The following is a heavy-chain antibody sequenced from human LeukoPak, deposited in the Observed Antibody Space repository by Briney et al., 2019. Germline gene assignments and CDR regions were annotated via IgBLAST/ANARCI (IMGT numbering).Heavy chain of an antibody. Sequence: PGGSLRLSCAASGFTFSSYSMNWVRQAPGKGLEWVSSISSSSSYIYYADSVRGRFTISRDNAKNSLYLQMNSLRAEDTAVYYCVRVDEGVVPAHWGQGTLIIVSS. CDR1: GFTFSSYS. CDR2: ISSSSSYI. D-gene: IGHD2-15*01. J-gene: IGHJ1*01. V-gene: IGHV3-21*01. CDR3: VRVDEGVVPAH.